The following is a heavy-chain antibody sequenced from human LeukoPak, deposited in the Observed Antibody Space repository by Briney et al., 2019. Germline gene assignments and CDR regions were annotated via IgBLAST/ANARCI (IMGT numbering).Heavy chain of an antibody. J-gene: IGHJ3*02. CDR2: IAYEGSNE. CDR1: GFTFSNYG. CDR3: AKDQGIAVAGTDDAFDI. Sequence: GGSLILSCAASGFTFSNYGMHSVRQAPGKGLEWVAVIAYEGSNEYYAEFVKGRFTISRVNSKNTLYLQMYSLRAEDTAVYFCAKDQGIAVAGTDDAFDIWGQGTRVTVSS. V-gene: IGHV3-30*18. D-gene: IGHD6-19*01.